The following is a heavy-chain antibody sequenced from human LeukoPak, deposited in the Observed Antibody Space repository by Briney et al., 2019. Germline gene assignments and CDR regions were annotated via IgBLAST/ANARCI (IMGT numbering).Heavy chain of an antibody. CDR1: GGSVRSGSYY. J-gene: IGHJ4*02. V-gene: IGHV4-61*01. CDR2: IYYSGST. CDR3: ARYYYDSRYYFDY. D-gene: IGHD3-22*01. Sequence: SETLSLTCTVSGGSVRSGSYYWSWIRQPPGKGLEWIGYIYYSGSTNYNPSLKSRVTISVDTFKNQFSLKLSSVTAADTAMYYCARYYYDSRYYFDYWGQGTLVTVSS.